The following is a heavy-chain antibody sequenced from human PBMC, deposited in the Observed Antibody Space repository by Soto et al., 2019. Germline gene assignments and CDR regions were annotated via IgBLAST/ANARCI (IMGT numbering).Heavy chain of an antibody. CDR3: ARAVGPFDY. Sequence: QVQLVESGGGVVQPGMSLRLSCAASGFTFSVYGMHWVRQAPGKGLEWVAVIWNDGSNKYYGDSVKGRFTISRDNYKSTLYLYMNSLRADDTAVYYCARAVGPFDYWGQGTLVTVSS. D-gene: IGHD3-16*01. V-gene: IGHV3-33*01. CDR2: IWNDGSNK. CDR1: GFTFSVYG. J-gene: IGHJ4*02.